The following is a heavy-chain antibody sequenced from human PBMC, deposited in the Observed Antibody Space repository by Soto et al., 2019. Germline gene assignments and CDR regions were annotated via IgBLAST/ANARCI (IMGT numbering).Heavy chain of an antibody. CDR3: AKDRAQYSLDWDGFDY. V-gene: IGHV3-23*01. Sequence: DVQLLDSGGGLVQPGGSLRLSCAASGFTFNSYAMRWVRQAPGKGLEWVSTFSGRGGRTNYADSVKGLFTISRDNSKNTLNLQMNSLGADDTAVYYCAKDRAQYSLDWDGFDYCGQGTLVTVFS. D-gene: IGHD3-9*01. J-gene: IGHJ4*02. CDR1: GFTFNSYA. CDR2: FSGRGGRT.